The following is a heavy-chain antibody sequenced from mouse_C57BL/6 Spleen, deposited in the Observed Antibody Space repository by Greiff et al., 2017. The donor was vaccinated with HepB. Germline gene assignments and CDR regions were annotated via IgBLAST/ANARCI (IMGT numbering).Heavy chain of an antibody. J-gene: IGHJ3*01. CDR2: IYPRDGST. CDR3: ARHITTVVALAY. Sequence: VQLQQSGPELVKPGASVKLSCKASGYTFTSYDINWVKQRTGQGLEWIGWIYPRDGSTTYNEKFKGKATLTVDTSSSTAYMELHSLTSEDSAVYFCARHITTVVALAYWGQGTLVTVSA. V-gene: IGHV1-85*01. CDR1: GYTFTSYD. D-gene: IGHD1-1*01.